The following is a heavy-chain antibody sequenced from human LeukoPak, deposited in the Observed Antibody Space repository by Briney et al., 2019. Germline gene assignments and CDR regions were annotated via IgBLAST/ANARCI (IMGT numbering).Heavy chain of an antibody. CDR3: ARLSSGYYPPFDY. CDR2: ISYSGST. D-gene: IGHD3-22*01. V-gene: IGHV4-59*08. Sequence: PSETLSLTCTVPGGSISGYYWNWIRQPPGKGLEWIAYISYSGSTSYNPSLKSRVTISVDTSNNQFSLELTSVTAADTAVYYCARLSSGYYPPFDYWGQGTLVTVSS. CDR1: GGSISGYY. J-gene: IGHJ4*02.